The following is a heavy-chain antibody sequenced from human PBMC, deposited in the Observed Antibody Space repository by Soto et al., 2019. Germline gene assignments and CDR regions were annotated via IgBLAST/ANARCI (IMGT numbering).Heavy chain of an antibody. J-gene: IGHJ6*03. D-gene: IGHD3-3*01. Sequence: QVQLVQSGAEVKKPGASVKVSCKASGYTFTSYDINWVRQATGQGLEWMGWMNPNSGNTGYAQKFQGRVTMTRNTSISTAYMELSSLRSEDTAVYYCARGGTRFLEWLLPYYYYYMDVWGKGTTVTVS. CDR2: MNPNSGNT. CDR3: ARGGTRFLEWLLPYYYYYMDV. CDR1: GYTFTSYD. V-gene: IGHV1-8*01.